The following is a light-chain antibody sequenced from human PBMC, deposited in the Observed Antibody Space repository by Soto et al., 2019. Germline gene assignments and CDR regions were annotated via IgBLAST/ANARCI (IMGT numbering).Light chain of an antibody. J-gene: IGKJ1*01. CDR1: QSVSNNY. V-gene: IGKV3-20*01. CDR3: QQYGSSPRT. CDR2: GAS. Sequence: EIVLTQSPGPLSLSPGERAILSCRASQSVSNNYLAWYRQKPGQAPSLLIYGASSRATGIPDRFSGSGSGTDFTLTISRLEPEDFAVYYCQQYGSSPRTFGQGTKVDIK.